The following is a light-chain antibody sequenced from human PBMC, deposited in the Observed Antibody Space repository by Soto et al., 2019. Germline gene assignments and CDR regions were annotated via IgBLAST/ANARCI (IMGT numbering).Light chain of an antibody. Sequence: EIVLTESPVNLSLSPGERATLSCRASQSVSSYLAWYQQKPGQAPRLLIYDASNRATGIPARFSGSGSGTDFTLTISSLEPEDFAVYYCQQRSSWPSTFGGGTKVEIK. J-gene: IGKJ4*01. CDR3: QQRSSWPST. V-gene: IGKV3-11*01. CDR1: QSVSSY. CDR2: DAS.